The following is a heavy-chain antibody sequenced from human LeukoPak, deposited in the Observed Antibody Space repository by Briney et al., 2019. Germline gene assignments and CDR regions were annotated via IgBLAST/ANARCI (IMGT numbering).Heavy chain of an antibody. V-gene: IGHV3-15*01. CDR1: GFTFTNAW. J-gene: IGHJ4*02. CDR3: TTDLGTYYHGSQRLIPIDY. D-gene: IGHD3-10*01. CDR2: IKSKTDGETT. Sequence: GGSLRLSCVDSGFTFTNAWMSWVRQAPAKGLEWIGRIKSKTDGETTNYAEPVRGRFTISRDDSKSAVYLQMNSLKIEDTAVYYCTTDLGTYYHGSQRLIPIDYWGQGTLVTVSS.